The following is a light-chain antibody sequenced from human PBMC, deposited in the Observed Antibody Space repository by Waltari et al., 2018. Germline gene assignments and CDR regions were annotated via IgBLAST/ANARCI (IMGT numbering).Light chain of an antibody. Sequence: QSALTQPASVSGSPGQSLTLSCSGTSSDVGSYNYASWYQQHPATPPKPLFYAVTKRPSGVSGRFSGSKSGNTASLTISGLQPEDEADYFCSSYTPTSILVFGGGTKLTV. CDR1: SSDVGSYNY. CDR2: AVT. J-gene: IGLJ2*01. V-gene: IGLV2-14*03. CDR3: SSYTPTSILV.